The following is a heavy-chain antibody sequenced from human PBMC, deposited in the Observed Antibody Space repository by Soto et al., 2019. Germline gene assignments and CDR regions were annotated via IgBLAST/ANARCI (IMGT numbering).Heavy chain of an antibody. J-gene: IGHJ5*02. D-gene: IGHD2-2*01. CDR3: ARVRQYCSATSCYLEP. Sequence: XESLSLSCAVSGDSISSSHWWHWVRQPPGKGLEWIGEIHHSGTTNYNPSLKSRVAISVDRSKNQFSLKLNSVTAADTTVYYCARVRQYCSATSCYLEPWGQGTLVTSPQ. CDR1: GDSISSSHW. CDR2: IHHSGTT. V-gene: IGHV4-4*02.